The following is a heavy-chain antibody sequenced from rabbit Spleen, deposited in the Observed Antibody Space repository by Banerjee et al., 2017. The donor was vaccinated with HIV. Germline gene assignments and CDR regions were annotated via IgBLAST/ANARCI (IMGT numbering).Heavy chain of an antibody. CDR3: ARDLVAVIGWNFNL. V-gene: IGHV1S45*01. J-gene: IGHJ4*01. Sequence: QEQLEESGGGLVKPEGSLTLTCKASGFSFSDRDVMCWVRQAPGKGLEWIACINTATGKAVYASWAKGRFTISKPSSTTVTLQMTSLTAADTATYVCARDLVAVIGWNFNLWGQGTLVTVS. CDR2: INTATGKA. D-gene: IGHD1-1*01. CDR1: GFSFSDRDV.